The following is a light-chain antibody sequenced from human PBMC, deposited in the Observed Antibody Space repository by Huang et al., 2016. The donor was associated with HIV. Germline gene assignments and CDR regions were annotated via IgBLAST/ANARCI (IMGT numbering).Light chain of an antibody. CDR1: QDISSS. CDR2: AAS. Sequence: DIQMTQSPSSLSASVGDRVTITCRASQDISSSLAWYQQKPGKAPKLLLFAASRLESGGPSRFSGSGSGTDYTLTISSLQPEDCATYYCQQYYTTPRDTFGQGTRLAIK. CDR3: QQYYTTPRDT. V-gene: IGKV1-NL1*01. J-gene: IGKJ5*01.